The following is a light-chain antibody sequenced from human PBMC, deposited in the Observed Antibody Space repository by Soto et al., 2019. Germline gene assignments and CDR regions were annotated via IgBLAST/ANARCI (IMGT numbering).Light chain of an antibody. Sequence: EIVLTQSPGILSLSPGERSTLSCRASQNVGSRYLSWYQQKPGQTPRLLIYGASSRVTCIPGRFNASGSGTDFTLTISRLEPEDFAVYYCQQYYTSPETFGLGTKVDIK. CDR2: GAS. CDR3: QQYYTSPET. V-gene: IGKV3-20*01. CDR1: QNVGSRY. J-gene: IGKJ1*01.